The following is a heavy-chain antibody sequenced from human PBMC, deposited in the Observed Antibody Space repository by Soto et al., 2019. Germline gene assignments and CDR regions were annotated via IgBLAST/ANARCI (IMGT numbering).Heavy chain of an antibody. Sequence: TCTVAGSSISSSGYYWNWIRQHPGKGLEWIGYIYYSGSTYYNPSLKSRVTISVDTSKNQFSLKLSSVTAADTAVYHCAASSGYYLTAVNWGQGTLVTVSS. CDR2: IYYSGST. D-gene: IGHD3-22*01. J-gene: IGHJ4*02. CDR1: GSSISSSGYY. V-gene: IGHV4-31*03. CDR3: AASSGYYLTAVN.